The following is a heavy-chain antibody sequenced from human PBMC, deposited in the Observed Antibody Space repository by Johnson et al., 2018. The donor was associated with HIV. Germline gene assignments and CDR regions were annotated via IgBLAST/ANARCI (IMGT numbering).Heavy chain of an antibody. CDR3: TTDWEYYYGAGKLDAFDM. CDR1: GFTFSSAW. Sequence: MQLVESGGGVVQPGRSLRLSCAASGFTFSSAWMGWVRQAPGKGLEWVGRIKTKTDGGTIDYNAPVKGRFSISRDDSKNTLYLQMNSLKTEDTAVYYCTTDWEYYYGAGKLDAFDMWGQGTMVTVSS. J-gene: IGHJ3*02. CDR2: IKTKTDGGTI. V-gene: IGHV3-15*01. D-gene: IGHD3-10*01.